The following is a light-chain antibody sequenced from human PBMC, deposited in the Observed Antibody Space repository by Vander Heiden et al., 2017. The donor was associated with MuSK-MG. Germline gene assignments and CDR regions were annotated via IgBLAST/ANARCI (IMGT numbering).Light chain of an antibody. V-gene: IGLV2-14*03. CDR1: SSDVGGYNY. Sequence: QSALTQPASVSGSPGQSITISCTGTSSDVGGYNYVSWYQQTPGKAPKLVIYDVSNRPSGVSNRFSGSKSGNTASLTISGLQAEDEADYYCSSYTSSSTLGVFGGGTKLTVL. CDR2: DVS. J-gene: IGLJ2*01. CDR3: SSYTSSSTLGV.